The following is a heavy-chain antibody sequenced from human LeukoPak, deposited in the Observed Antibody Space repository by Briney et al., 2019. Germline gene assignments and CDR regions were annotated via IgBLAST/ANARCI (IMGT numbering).Heavy chain of an antibody. V-gene: IGHV3-30*02. D-gene: IGHD6-13*01. CDR2: IRYDGSNK. J-gene: IGHJ6*03. CDR3: ARDEKQQVGHYYMDV. CDR1: GFTFSSYG. Sequence: GGSLRLSCAASGFTFSSYGMHWVRQAPGKGLEWVAFIRYDGSNKYYADSVKGRFTISRDNAKNSLYLQMNSLRAEDTAVYYCARDEKQQVGHYYMDVWGKGTTVTVSS.